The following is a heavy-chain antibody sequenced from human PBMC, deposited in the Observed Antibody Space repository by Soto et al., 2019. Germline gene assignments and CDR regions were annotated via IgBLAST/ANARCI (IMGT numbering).Heavy chain of an antibody. CDR2: IIPIFGTA. CDR1: GGTFSIYA. J-gene: IGHJ4*02. CDR3: ARGHGGNSFDY. D-gene: IGHD2-21*02. V-gene: IGHV1-69*13. Sequence: SVKVSCKASGGTFSIYAISCVRQAPGQWLDWMGGIIPIFGTANYAQKFQGRVTITADESTSTAYMELSSLRSEDTAVYYCARGHGGNSFDYWGQGTLVTVSS.